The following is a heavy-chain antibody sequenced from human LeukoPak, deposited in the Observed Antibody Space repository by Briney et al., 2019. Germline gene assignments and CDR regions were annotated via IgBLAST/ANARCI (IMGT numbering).Heavy chain of an antibody. Sequence: GGSLRLSCAASGFTFDDYGMSWVRQAPGKGLEWVAFIRYDGSNKYYADSVKGRFTISRDNSKNTLYLQMNSLRAEDTAVYYCAKDQSRAMDVWGKGTTVTVSS. V-gene: IGHV3-30*02. CDR3: AKDQSRAMDV. CDR1: GFTFDDYG. D-gene: IGHD3-10*01. CDR2: IRYDGSNK. J-gene: IGHJ6*03.